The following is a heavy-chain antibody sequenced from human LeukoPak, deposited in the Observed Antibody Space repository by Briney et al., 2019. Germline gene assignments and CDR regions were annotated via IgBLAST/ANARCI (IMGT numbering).Heavy chain of an antibody. CDR3: ARKYGGYADY. Sequence: GGSLRLSCAASGFTFSTYSMTWVRQDPGEALEWVSHICGGSSSVYYADSVKGRFTISRDNAENSLYLQMNSLRDEDTAVYYWARKYGGYADYWGQGTLVTVSS. J-gene: IGHJ4*02. D-gene: IGHD5-12*01. V-gene: IGHV3-48*02. CDR2: ICGGSSSV. CDR1: GFTFSTYS.